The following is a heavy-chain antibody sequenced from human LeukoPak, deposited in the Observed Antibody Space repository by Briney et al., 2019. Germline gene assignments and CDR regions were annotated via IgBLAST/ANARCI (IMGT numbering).Heavy chain of an antibody. D-gene: IGHD5-24*01. J-gene: IGHJ4*02. CDR2: LYPGDSDS. Sequence: RGESLKISCKAYGYSFFSNYWIAWVRQMPGKGLEWMGILYPGDSDSRYSPSFQGKVTISADKSISTAYLQWSSLKASDTAMYYCARASRDGYNQNFDYWGQGTLVTVSS. CDR3: ARASRDGYNQNFDY. CDR1: GYSFFSNYW. V-gene: IGHV5-51*01.